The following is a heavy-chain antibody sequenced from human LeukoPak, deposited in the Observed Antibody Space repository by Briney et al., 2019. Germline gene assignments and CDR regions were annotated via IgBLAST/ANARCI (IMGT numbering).Heavy chain of an antibody. V-gene: IGHV3-48*02. J-gene: IGHJ4*02. CDR3: ASSGSYRFDY. D-gene: IGHD1-26*01. CDR1: GFTFSRYT. Sequence: GGSLRLSCAASGFTFSRYTMNWVRQAPGKGLEWVSHISTSGSAMYYADSVKGRFTISRDNAKDSLYLQMNSLRDEDTAVYYRASSGSYRFDYWGQGTLVTVPS. CDR2: ISTSGSAM.